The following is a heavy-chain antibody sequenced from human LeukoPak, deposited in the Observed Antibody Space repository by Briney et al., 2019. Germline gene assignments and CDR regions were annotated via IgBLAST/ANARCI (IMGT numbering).Heavy chain of an antibody. D-gene: IGHD4-23*01. CDR3: ARQGYGGNSQGAADY. V-gene: IGHV1-18*01. J-gene: IGHJ4*02. CDR1: GYTFTSYD. Sequence: GASVKVSCKASGYTFTSYDFSWVRQAPGQGLEWMGWISAYNGNTNYAQILQGRLIMTTETSTSTAYMELRSLRSDNTAAYYCARQGYGGNSQGAADYWGQGTLVTVSS. CDR2: ISAYNGNT.